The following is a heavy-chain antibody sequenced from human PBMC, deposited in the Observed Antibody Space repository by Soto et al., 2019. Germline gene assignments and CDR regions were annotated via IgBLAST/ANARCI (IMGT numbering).Heavy chain of an antibody. CDR3: TRDIPDSSSWYGYYYYYGMDV. Sequence: GGSLRLSCTASGFTFGDYAMSWFRQAPGKGLEWVCFIRSKAYGGTTEYAASVKGRFTISRDDSKSIAYLQMNSLKTEDTAVYYCTRDIPDSSSWYGYYYYYGMDVWGQGTTVTVSS. CDR1: GFTFGDYA. V-gene: IGHV3-49*03. CDR2: IRSKAYGGTT. J-gene: IGHJ6*02. D-gene: IGHD6-13*01.